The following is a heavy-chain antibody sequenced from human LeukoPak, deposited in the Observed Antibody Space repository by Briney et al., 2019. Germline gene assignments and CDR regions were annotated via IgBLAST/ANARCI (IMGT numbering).Heavy chain of an antibody. CDR1: GDSVSSNSAA. V-gene: IGHV6-1*01. CDR2: TYYRSKWYN. Sequence: SQTLSLTCAISGDSVSSNSAAWNWIRQSPSRGLEWLGRTYYRSKWYNDYAVSVKSRITINPDTSKNQFSLQLNSVTPEGTAVYYCARDPYPLIVGANDAFDIWGQGTMVTVSS. CDR3: ARDPYPLIVGANDAFDI. D-gene: IGHD1-26*01. J-gene: IGHJ3*02.